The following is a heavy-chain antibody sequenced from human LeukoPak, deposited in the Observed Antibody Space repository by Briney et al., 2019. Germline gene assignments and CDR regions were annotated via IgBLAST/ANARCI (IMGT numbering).Heavy chain of an antibody. D-gene: IGHD6-19*01. V-gene: IGHV1-69*06. J-gene: IGHJ4*02. CDR1: GGTCSSYA. Sequence: ASVKVSCKASGGTCSSYAISWVRQAPGQGLEWMGGIIPIFGTANYAQKFQGRVTITADKSTSTAYMELSSLRSEDTAVYYCASAVAGSVMDYWGQGTLVTVSS. CDR3: ASAVAGSVMDY. CDR2: IIPIFGTA.